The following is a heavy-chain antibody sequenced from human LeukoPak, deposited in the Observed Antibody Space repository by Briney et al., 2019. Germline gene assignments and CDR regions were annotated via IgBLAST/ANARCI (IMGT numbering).Heavy chain of an antibody. CDR3: ARALIAAAGTISYGMDV. Sequence: GGSLRLSCAASGFTFNSYDMHWVRQATGKGLEWVSAIGTAGDTYYPGSVKGRFTISRENAKNSLYLQMNSLRAGDTAVYYCARALIAAAGTISYGMDVWGQGTTVTVSS. CDR2: IGTAGDT. CDR1: GFTFNSYD. V-gene: IGHV3-13*01. D-gene: IGHD6-13*01. J-gene: IGHJ6*02.